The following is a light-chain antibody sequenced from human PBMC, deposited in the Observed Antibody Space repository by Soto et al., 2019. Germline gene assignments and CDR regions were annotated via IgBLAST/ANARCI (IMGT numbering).Light chain of an antibody. Sequence: QSVLTQPASVSGSPGQSITISCTGTSSDIGSYNLVSWYRQHPGKVPKLMIYEDINRPSGVSNRFSGSKSGNTASLTISGLQAEDEADYYCCSYAESGTLVFGGGTQLTVL. CDR1: SSDIGSYNL. CDR2: EDI. V-gene: IGLV2-23*01. CDR3: CSYAESGTLV. J-gene: IGLJ3*02.